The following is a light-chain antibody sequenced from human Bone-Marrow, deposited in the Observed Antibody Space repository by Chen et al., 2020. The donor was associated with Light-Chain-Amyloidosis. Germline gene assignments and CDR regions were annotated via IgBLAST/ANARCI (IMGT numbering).Light chain of an antibody. J-gene: IGLJ2*01. CDR2: RDT. CDR1: DLPTKY. Sequence: SYELTQPPSLPASPGQTARITCSGDDLPTKYAYWYQQKPGQAPVLVIHRDTERPSGISDRFSGSSSGTTATLTISGVQAEDEADYHCQSADSSGTYEVIFGGGTKLTVL. CDR3: QSADSSGTYEVI. V-gene: IGLV3-25*03.